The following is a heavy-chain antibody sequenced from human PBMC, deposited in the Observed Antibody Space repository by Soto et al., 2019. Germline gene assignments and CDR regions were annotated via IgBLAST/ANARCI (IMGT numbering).Heavy chain of an antibody. Sequence: SETLSLTCTVSGGSISSYYWSWIRQPPGKGLEWIGYIYYSRSTNYNPSLKSRVTISVDTSKNQFSLKLSSVTAADTAVYYCARDGGYYYDSSGYYSPSSFDYWGQGTLVTVSS. CDR3: ARDGGYYYDSSGYYSPSSFDY. J-gene: IGHJ4*02. CDR2: IYYSRST. CDR1: GGSISSYY. D-gene: IGHD3-22*01. V-gene: IGHV4-59*01.